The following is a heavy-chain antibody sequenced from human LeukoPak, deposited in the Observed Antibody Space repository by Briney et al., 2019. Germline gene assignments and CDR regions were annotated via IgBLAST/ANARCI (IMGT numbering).Heavy chain of an antibody. J-gene: IGHJ4*02. V-gene: IGHV1-69*13. Sequence: GASVKVSCKASGYTFTGYYMHWVRQAPGQGLEWMGGIIPIFGTANYAQKFQGRVTITADESTSTAYMELSSLRSEDTAVYYCARVLPDGDQGGTAFDYWGQGTLVTVSS. CDR2: IIPIFGTA. CDR1: GYTFTGYY. D-gene: IGHD4-17*01. CDR3: ARVLPDGDQGGTAFDY.